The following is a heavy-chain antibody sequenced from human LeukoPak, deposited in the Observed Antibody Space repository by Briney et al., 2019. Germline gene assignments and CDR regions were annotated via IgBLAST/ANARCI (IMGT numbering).Heavy chain of an antibody. CDR3: AREGRVTMDV. V-gene: IGHV3-74*01. Sequence: GGSLRLSCAASGFTFTTYRMHWVRQAPGKGLVWVSRINTDGNSAIYADSVKGRFIISRDNAKNTLYLQMNSLRVEDTGVYYCAREGRVTMDVWGKGTTVTVSS. CDR2: INTDGNSA. J-gene: IGHJ6*03. D-gene: IGHD2-21*02. CDR1: GFTFTTYR.